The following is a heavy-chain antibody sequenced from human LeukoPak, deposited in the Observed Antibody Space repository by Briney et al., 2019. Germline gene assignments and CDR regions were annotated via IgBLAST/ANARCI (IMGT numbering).Heavy chain of an antibody. CDR3: AREKLFSSVDRRGYLRPIGV. V-gene: IGHV4-31*03. J-gene: IGHJ4*02. D-gene: IGHD3-22*01. Sequence: SETLSLTCSVSGGSITSGGYYWSWIRQHPGKGLEWIGHIYYSGSTYYNPSLKSRVTISIDTSKNQFSLKMSSVTAADTAVYYCAREKLFSSVDRRGYLRPIGVWGQGTLVTVSS. CDR1: GGSITSGGYY. CDR2: IYYSGST.